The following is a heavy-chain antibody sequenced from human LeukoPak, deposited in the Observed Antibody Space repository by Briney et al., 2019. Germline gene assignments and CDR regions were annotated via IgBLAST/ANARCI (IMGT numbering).Heavy chain of an antibody. J-gene: IGHJ4*02. V-gene: IGHV3-74*01. CDR2: INSDGSST. Sequence: GGSLRLSCAASGFTFSSYWMHWVRQAPGKGLLWVSRINSDGSSTSYADSVKGRFTISRDNAKNTLYLQMNSLRAEDTAVYYCAREGPFGVVIFDYWGQGTLVTVSS. CDR1: GFTFSSYW. D-gene: IGHD3-3*01. CDR3: AREGPFGVVIFDY.